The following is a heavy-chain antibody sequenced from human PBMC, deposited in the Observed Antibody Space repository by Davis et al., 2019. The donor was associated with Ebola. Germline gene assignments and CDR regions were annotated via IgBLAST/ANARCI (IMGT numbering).Heavy chain of an antibody. J-gene: IGHJ4*02. Sequence: AASVKVSCKTSGYTFAGYFLHWVRQAPGQGLEWMGRINPKTGATTYAQKFQGRVTMTSDTSIRAAYMELSGLKSDDTAVYYCARDSRGQWLNMGEYWGQGTQVTVSS. CDR2: INPKTGAT. CDR3: ARDSRGQWLNMGEY. V-gene: IGHV1-2*06. D-gene: IGHD6-19*01. CDR1: GYTFAGYF.